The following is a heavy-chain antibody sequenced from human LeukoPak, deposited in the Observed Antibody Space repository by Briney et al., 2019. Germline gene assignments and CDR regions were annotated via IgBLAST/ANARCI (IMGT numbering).Heavy chain of an antibody. CDR1: GGTFSSHA. V-gene: IGHV1-69*05. CDR2: IIPVFGTT. Sequence: SVKVSCKASGGTFSSHAINWVRQAPGQGLEWVGGIIPVFGTTNYAQKFQGRVTVTTDESTGTGYMELRSLRSDDTAVYYCARGKSGYDYGLDSWGQGTPVTVS. D-gene: IGHD5-12*01. J-gene: IGHJ4*02. CDR3: ARGKSGYDYGLDS.